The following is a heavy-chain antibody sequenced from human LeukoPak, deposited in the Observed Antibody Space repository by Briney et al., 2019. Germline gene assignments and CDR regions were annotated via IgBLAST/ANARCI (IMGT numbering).Heavy chain of an antibody. CDR1: GFTVSSNY. CDR2: IYSGGST. J-gene: IGHJ4*02. V-gene: IGHV3-53*01. CDR3: ARRTNNWNDPYFDY. D-gene: IGHD1-1*01. Sequence: GGSLRLSCAASGFTVSSNYMSWVRQAPGKGLEWVSVIYSGGSTYYADSVKGRFTISRDNSKNTLYLQMNSLRAEDTAVYYCARRTNNWNDPYFDYWGQGTLVTVSS.